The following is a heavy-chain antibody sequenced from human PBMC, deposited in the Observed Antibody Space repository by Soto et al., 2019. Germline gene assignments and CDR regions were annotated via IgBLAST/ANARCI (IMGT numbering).Heavy chain of an antibody. J-gene: IGHJ4*02. D-gene: IGHD3-22*01. CDR3: ARDLSTMIVVVINGFDY. CDR2: ISYDGSNK. Sequence: GGSLRLSCAASGFTFSSYAMHWLRQAPGKGLEWVAVISYDGSNKYYADSVKGRFTISRDNSKNTLYLQMNSLRAEDTAGYYCARDLSTMIVVVINGFDYWGQGTLVTVSS. V-gene: IGHV3-30-3*01. CDR1: GFTFSSYA.